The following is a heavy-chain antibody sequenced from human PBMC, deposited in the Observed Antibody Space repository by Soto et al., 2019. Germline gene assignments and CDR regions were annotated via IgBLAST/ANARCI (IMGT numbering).Heavy chain of an antibody. V-gene: IGHV3-23*01. CDR2: ISGTSGSA. CDR3: VRTSPPTVACILHFDY. J-gene: IGHJ4*02. Sequence: PGGSLRLSCAASGFTFSVYAMTWVRQVPGKGLEWVSTISGTSGSAYFADSVQGRFTISRDNSDSTLYLQMNRVRVEDTAVYFCVRTSPPTVACILHFDYWGPGSQVDDSS. CDR1: GFTFSVYA. D-gene: IGHD6-19*01.